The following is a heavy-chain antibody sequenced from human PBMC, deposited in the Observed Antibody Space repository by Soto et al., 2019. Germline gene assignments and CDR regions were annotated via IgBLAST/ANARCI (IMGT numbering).Heavy chain of an antibody. CDR2: IKSDGSNT. CDR3: ARALGGSSIPS. V-gene: IGHV3-74*01. Sequence: GGSLRLSCVASGFTFSSDWMHWVRQAPGKGLVWVSRIKSDGSNTYYADSVKGRFTISRDNAKNTLYLQMNSLRAEDTAMYYCARALGGSSIPSWGQGTLVTVSS. CDR1: GFTFSSDW. D-gene: IGHD3-16*01. J-gene: IGHJ5*02.